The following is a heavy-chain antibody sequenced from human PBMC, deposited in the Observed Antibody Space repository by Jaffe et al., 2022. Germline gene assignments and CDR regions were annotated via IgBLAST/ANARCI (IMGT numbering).Heavy chain of an antibody. Sequence: EVQLVESGGGLVKPGGSLRLSCAASGFSFTSYSMNWLRQVPGKGLEWVSSMSSSSSYIYYVDSVKGRFTISRDNAKNSLYLQMNSLRAEDTAVYFCARGTCSGGSCWGFDYWGQGTLVTVSS. CDR1: GFSFTSYS. D-gene: IGHD2-15*01. V-gene: IGHV3-21*01. CDR2: MSSSSSYI. CDR3: ARGTCSGGSCWGFDY. J-gene: IGHJ4*02.